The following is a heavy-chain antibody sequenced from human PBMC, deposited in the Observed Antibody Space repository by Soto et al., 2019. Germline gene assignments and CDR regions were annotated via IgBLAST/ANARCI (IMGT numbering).Heavy chain of an antibody. CDR3: ARAIVGQATSGWLAS. CDR1: GGTFSRYA. Sequence: QVQLVQSGAEVKKPGSSVKVSCKASGGTFSRYAISWVRQAPGQGLEWMGGIIPIFGTANYAQKFQGRVTITADESTSTAYKELSSLRFEDTAVYYCARAIVGQATSGWLASWGKGTLVTVSS. V-gene: IGHV1-69*01. CDR2: IIPIFGTA. D-gene: IGHD1-26*01. J-gene: IGHJ5*01.